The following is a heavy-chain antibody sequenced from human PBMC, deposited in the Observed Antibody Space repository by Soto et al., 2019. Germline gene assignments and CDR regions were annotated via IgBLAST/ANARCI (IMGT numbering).Heavy chain of an antibody. V-gene: IGHV5-10-1*01. CDR2: IDPSDSYT. J-gene: IGHJ6*02. Sequence: PGESLKISCRGSGYSFTSYWISWVRQMPGKGLEWMGRIDPSDSYTNYSPSFQGHVTISADKSISTAYLQWSSLKASDTAMYYCARRPYDFWSGYPISYYGMDVWGQGTTVTVSS. D-gene: IGHD3-3*01. CDR3: ARRPYDFWSGYPISYYGMDV. CDR1: GYSFTSYW.